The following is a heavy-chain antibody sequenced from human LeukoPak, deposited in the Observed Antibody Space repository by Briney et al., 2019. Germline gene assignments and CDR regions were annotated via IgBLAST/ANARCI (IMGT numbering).Heavy chain of an antibody. CDR1: GNYL. J-gene: IGHJ4*02. D-gene: IGHD5-18*01. Sequence: SGGSLRLSCAASGNYLMHWVRQAPGKGLEWVSSISTSSSYIYYVDSVKGRFTISRDNAKNSLYLQLNSLRAEDTAVYYCVRELYSFGRPYYFDYWGQGTLVTVSS. V-gene: IGHV3-21*01. CDR3: VRELYSFGRPYYFDY. CDR2: ISTSSSYI.